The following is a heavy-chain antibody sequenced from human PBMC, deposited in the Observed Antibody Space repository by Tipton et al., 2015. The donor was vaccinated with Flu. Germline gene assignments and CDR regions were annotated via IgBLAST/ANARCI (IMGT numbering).Heavy chain of an antibody. CDR2: IYYIGST. Sequence: TLSLTCTVSGDSISNNVYWGWVRQHPGKGLEWIGYIYYIGSTFYNPSLETRTSISVDTSENRFSLEMKSVTAADTAVYYCARVHGDSGSLRFDPWGQGILVTVSS. CDR1: GDSISNNVY. V-gene: IGHV4-31*03. J-gene: IGHJ5*02. CDR3: ARVHGDSGSLRFDP. D-gene: IGHD3-10*01.